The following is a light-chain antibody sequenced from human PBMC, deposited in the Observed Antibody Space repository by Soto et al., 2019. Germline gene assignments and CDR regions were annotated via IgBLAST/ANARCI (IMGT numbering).Light chain of an antibody. Sequence: EIVLTQSPGSLSLSPGERATLSCRASQSVDSSFFAWYQQKPGQAPRLLIYGASNRATGIPDRFSGRGSGTDFTITITGLETEDFAVYYCQQYVSSVTFGQGTTVEIK. CDR3: QQYVSSVT. CDR2: GAS. V-gene: IGKV3-20*01. CDR1: QSVDSSF. J-gene: IGKJ1*01.